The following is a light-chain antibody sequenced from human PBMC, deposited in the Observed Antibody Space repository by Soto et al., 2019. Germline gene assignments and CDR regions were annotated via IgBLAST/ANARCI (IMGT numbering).Light chain of an antibody. CDR1: SANIAGNS. CDR3: ATWDHSLSAEV. J-gene: IGLJ2*01. Sequence: QSVLTQPPSVSAAPGQRIAISCSGSSANIAGNSVSWFQQLPGAAPRLLLYDNNKRPPGIPDRFSASKSGTSAILDITGLQTGDEADYYCATWDHSLSAEVFGRGTKLTVL. CDR2: DNN. V-gene: IGLV1-51*01.